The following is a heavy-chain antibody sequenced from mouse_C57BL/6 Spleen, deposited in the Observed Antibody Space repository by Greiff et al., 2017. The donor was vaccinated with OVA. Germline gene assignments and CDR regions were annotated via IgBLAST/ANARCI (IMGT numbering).Heavy chain of an antibody. J-gene: IGHJ4*01. D-gene: IGHD1-1*01. CDR3: TITTVVGYYAMDY. Sequence: EVKVVESGEGLVKPGGSLKLSCAASGFTFSSYAMSWVRQTPEKRLEWVAYISSGGDYIYYADTVKGRFTISRDNARNTLYLQMSSLKSEDTAMYYCTITTVVGYYAMDYWGQGTSVTVSS. V-gene: IGHV5-9-1*02. CDR1: GFTFSSYA. CDR2: ISSGGDYI.